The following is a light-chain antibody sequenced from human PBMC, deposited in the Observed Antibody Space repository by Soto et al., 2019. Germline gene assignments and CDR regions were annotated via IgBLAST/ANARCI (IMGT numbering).Light chain of an antibody. CDR2: AAS. V-gene: IGKV1-9*01. J-gene: IGKJ1*01. CDR3: QHLNSYHWT. CDR1: QGISSN. Sequence: DIQLTQSPSFLSASVGDRVTITCGASQGISSNLAWYQQKPGKAPKLLIYAASPLQSGVPSRFSGSGSGTEFTLTFSSLQPEDFATYCCQHLNSYHWTFGQGTKVEIK.